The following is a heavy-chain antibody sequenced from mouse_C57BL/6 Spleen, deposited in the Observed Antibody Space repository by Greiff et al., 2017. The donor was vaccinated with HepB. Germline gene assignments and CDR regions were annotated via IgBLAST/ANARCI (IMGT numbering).Heavy chain of an antibody. J-gene: IGHJ4*01. CDR1: GYAFSSYW. CDR3: ASYDVYAMDY. D-gene: IGHD2-12*01. Sequence: QVQLQQSGAELVKPGASVKISCKASGYAFSSYWMNWVKQRPGKGLEWIGQIYPGDGDTNNNGKFEGKDTLTADKSSSTACMQLSSLTFEDSAVYFCASYDVYAMDYWGQGTSVTVSS. CDR2: IYPGDGDT. V-gene: IGHV1-80*01.